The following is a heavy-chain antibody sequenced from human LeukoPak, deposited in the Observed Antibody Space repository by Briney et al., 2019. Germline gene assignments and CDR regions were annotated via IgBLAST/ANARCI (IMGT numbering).Heavy chain of an antibody. D-gene: IGHD1-1*01. CDR2: IIPIFGTA. CDR1: GGTFSSYA. J-gene: IGHJ6*03. V-gene: IGHV1-69*06. CDR3: ARDQGDNWNDDHYYYYYYMDV. Sequence: GASVKVSCKASGGTFSSYAISWVRQAPGQGLEWMGAIIPIFGTANYAQKFQGRVTITADKSTSTAYMELSSLRSEDTAVYYCARDQGDNWNDDHYYYYYYMDVWGKGTTVTVSS.